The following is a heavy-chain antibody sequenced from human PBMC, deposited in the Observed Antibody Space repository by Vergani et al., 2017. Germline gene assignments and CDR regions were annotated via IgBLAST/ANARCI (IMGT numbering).Heavy chain of an antibody. CDR2: MNPNSGNT. J-gene: IGHJ5*02. Sequence: QVQLVQSGAEVKKPGASVKVSCKASGYTFTSYDINWVRQATGQGLEWMGWMNPNSGNTGYAQKFQGRVTMTRDTSTSTVYMELSSLRSEDTAVYYCARDRSGVDIVATISNWFDPWGQGTLVTVSS. D-gene: IGHD5-12*01. V-gene: IGHV1-8*01. CDR1: GYTFTSYD. CDR3: ARDRSGVDIVATISNWFDP.